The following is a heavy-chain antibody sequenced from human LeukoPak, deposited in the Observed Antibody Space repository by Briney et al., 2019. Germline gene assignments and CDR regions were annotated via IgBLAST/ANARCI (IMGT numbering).Heavy chain of an antibody. V-gene: IGHV3-53*01. D-gene: IGHD4-23*01. CDR3: ARDRRDYGGNRHFAFDI. Sequence: GGSLRLSCGASGFTVSSNYMSWVRQAPGKGLEWVSVIYSGGSTYYADSVKGRFTISRDNSKNTLYLQMNSLKAEDTAVYYCARDRRDYGGNRHFAFDIWGQGTMVTVSS. CDR1: GFTVSSNY. J-gene: IGHJ3*02. CDR2: IYSGGST.